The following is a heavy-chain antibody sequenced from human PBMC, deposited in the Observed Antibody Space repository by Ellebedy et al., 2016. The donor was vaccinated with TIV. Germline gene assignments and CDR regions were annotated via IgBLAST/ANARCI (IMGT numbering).Heavy chain of an antibody. V-gene: IGHV4-31*03. CDR1: GGSISSGGYY. J-gene: IGHJ1*01. CDR2: IYYSGST. D-gene: IGHD2-2*01. Sequence: MPSETLSLTCTVSGGSISSGGYYWSWIRQHPGKGLEWIGYIYYSGSTYYNPSLKSRVTISVDTSKNQFSLKLSSVTAADTAVYYCARVQTYCSSTSCYQYFQHWGQGTLVTVSS. CDR3: ARVQTYCSSTSCYQYFQH.